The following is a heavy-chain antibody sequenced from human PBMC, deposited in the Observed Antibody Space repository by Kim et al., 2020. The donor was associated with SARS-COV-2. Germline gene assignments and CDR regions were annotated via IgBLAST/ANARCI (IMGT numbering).Heavy chain of an antibody. CDR3: ARILTDGFGELSDYYYYYMDV. Sequence: SGPTLVNPTQTLTLTCTFSGFSLSTSGMCVSWIRQPPGKALEWLARIDWDDDKYYSTSLKTRLTISKDTSKNQVVLTMTNMDPVDTATYYCARILTDGFGELSDYYYYYMDVWGKGTTVPVSS. J-gene: IGHJ6*03. CDR2: IDWDDDK. CDR1: GFSLSTSGMC. D-gene: IGHD3-10*01. V-gene: IGHV2-70*11.